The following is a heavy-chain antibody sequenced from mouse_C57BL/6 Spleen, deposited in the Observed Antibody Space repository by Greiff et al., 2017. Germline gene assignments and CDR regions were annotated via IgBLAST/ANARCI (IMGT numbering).Heavy chain of an antibody. CDR3: ASGSDGYIDV. CDR1: GYTFTSSW. CDR2: FNPSNGGT. D-gene: IGHD2-13*01. Sequence: QVQLQQPGTELVKPGASVKLSCKASGYTFTSSWMHWVKQRPGKGLEWIGNFNPSNGGTNYNEKFKSQATLTVDKSSSTAYMQLSRLTSEDSAVWYCASGSDGYIDVWGTGTTVTVSS. V-gene: IGHV1-53*01. J-gene: IGHJ1*03.